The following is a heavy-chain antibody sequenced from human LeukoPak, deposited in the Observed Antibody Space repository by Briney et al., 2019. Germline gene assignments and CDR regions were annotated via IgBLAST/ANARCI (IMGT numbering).Heavy chain of an antibody. Sequence: GGSLRLSCAASGFTFRSYEMNWVRQAPGKGLEGVSYISSRGSTIYCTDSVKGRFTISRDNAKTSLYLQMNSLRAEDTAVYYCARGRSDGGGMDVWGQGPTVTVSS. V-gene: IGHV3-48*03. CDR2: ISSRGSTI. CDR3: ARGRSDGGGMDV. J-gene: IGHJ6*02. CDR1: GFTFRSYE. D-gene: IGHD5-24*01.